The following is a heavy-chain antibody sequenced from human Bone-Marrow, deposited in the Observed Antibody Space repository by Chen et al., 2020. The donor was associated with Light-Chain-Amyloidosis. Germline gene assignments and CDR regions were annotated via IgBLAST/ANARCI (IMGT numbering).Heavy chain of an antibody. CDR3: ARGAVGGTTGV. CDR1: GNSTSRGYF. V-gene: IGHV4-38-2*01. J-gene: IGHJ4*02. Sequence: QVLLQQSGPGLVKPSETLSPICAVSGNSTSRGYFWGWIRQPPGKGLEWIGVLDFYHGGSPYYSPSLKSRVTITADTAKNQFSLNLTTVTAADTATYYCARGAVGGTTGVWGQGTLVTVSS. D-gene: IGHD1-26*01. CDR2: FYHGGSP.